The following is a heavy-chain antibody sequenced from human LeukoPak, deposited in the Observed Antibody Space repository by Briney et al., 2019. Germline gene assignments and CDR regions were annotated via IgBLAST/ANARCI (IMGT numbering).Heavy chain of an antibody. V-gene: IGHV3-7*01. CDR3: ARGPPYGSRSDYFDY. D-gene: IGHD3-10*01. Sequence: PGESLRLSCVASGFTFSNYWMNWVRQAAGKGLEWVANIKQDGSTKNYVDSVKGRFTISRDNAKSSLYLQMNSLRVEDTAVYYCARGPPYGSRSDYFDYWGQGTLVTVSS. CDR2: IKQDGSTK. CDR1: GFTFSNYW. J-gene: IGHJ4*02.